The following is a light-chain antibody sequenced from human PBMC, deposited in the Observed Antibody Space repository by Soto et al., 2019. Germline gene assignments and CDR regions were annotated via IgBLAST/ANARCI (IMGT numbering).Light chain of an antibody. Sequence: DIVMTQSPDSLAVSLGERATINCKSSQSVFSNSNNKNCIAWYQQKSGQPPKLLIYWASSRESGVPDRFSGGGSGTDFTLTISSLQAEDVATYYCQQYNSYSYTFGQGTKLEIK. J-gene: IGKJ2*01. V-gene: IGKV4-1*01. CDR1: QSVFSNSNNKNC. CDR3: QQYNSYSYT. CDR2: WAS.